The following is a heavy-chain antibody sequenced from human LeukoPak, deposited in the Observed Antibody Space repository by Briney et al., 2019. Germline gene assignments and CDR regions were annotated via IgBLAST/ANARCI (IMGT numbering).Heavy chain of an antibody. V-gene: IGHV1-18*01. Sequence: ASVKVSCKASGYTFTSYGISWVRQAPGQGLEWMGWISAYNGNTNYAQKLQGRVTMTTDTSTSTAYMELRSLRSDDTAVYYCARVEAARRYYYYMDVWGKGTTVTVSS. CDR2: ISAYNGNT. J-gene: IGHJ6*03. CDR3: ARVEAARRYYYYMDV. D-gene: IGHD6-6*01. CDR1: GYTFTSYG.